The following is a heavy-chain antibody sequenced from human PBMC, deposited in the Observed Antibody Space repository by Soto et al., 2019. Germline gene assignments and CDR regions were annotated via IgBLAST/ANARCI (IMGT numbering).Heavy chain of an antibody. J-gene: IGHJ6*02. D-gene: IGHD2-2*01. CDR3: ARYCSSTSCYSDYYGMDV. Sequence: SVKVSCKASGGTFSSYAISWVRQAPGQGLEWMGGIIPIFGTANYAQKFQGRVTVTADESTSTAYMELSSLRSEDTAVYYCARYCSSTSCYSDYYGMDVWGQGTTVTISS. V-gene: IGHV1-69*13. CDR1: GGTFSSYA. CDR2: IIPIFGTA.